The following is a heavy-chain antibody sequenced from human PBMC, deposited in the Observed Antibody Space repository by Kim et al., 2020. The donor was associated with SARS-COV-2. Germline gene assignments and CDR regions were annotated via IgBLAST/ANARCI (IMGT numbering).Heavy chain of an antibody. D-gene: IGHD6-19*01. CDR3: ARGRGRAVAGSLWY. CDR2: ISYDGSNK. Sequence: GGSLRLSCAASGFTFSSYAMHWVRQAPGKGLEWVAVISYDGSNKYYADSVKGRFTISRDNSKNTLYLQMYSLRAEDTAVYYCARGRGRAVAGSLWYWGQGTLVTVSS. CDR1: GFTFSSYA. V-gene: IGHV3-30*04. J-gene: IGHJ4*02.